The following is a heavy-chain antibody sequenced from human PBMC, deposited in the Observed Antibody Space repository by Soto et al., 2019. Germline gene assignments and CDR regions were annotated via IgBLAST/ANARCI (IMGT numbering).Heavy chain of an antibody. Sequence: SVKVSCSASGGTFDNYAVSWVRQAPGQGLEWMGGIIPMFETVNYAQRFQGRLTIAADESTSTAYMELTSLTSADTAIYLCARGLRTGNYGMDVWGQGTTVTVS. V-gene: IGHV1-69*01. J-gene: IGHJ6*02. D-gene: IGHD2-15*01. CDR1: GGTFDNYA. CDR2: IIPMFETV. CDR3: ARGLRTGNYGMDV.